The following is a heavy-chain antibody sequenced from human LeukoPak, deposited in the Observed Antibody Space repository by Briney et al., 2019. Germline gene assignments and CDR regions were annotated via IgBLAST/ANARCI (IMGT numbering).Heavy chain of an antibody. Sequence: SETLSLTCTVSGGSKSSSSYFWGWIRQPSGKGLEWIGSFFYRGSAHYNPSLKSRVNISGDTSTSQFSLKLRSVTAADTAVYYCAREREWGQGTLVTVSS. CDR1: GGSKSSSSYF. D-gene: IGHD5-24*01. CDR2: FFYRGSA. J-gene: IGHJ4*02. V-gene: IGHV4-39*07. CDR3: ARERE.